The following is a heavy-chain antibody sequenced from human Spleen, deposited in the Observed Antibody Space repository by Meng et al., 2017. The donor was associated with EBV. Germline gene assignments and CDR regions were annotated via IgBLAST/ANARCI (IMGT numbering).Heavy chain of an antibody. J-gene: IGHJ4*02. CDR3: ARVYYDSSGLSDY. CDR1: GYTFTSYG. Sequence: QVQLVQSGAEVKKPGASVKVSCKASGYTFTSYGMHWVRQAPGQRLEWMGWINTNTGNPTYAQGFTGRFVFSLDTSVSTAYLQISRLKAEDTGVYYCARVYYDSSGLSDYWGQGTLVTVSS. D-gene: IGHD3-22*01. CDR2: INTNTGNP. V-gene: IGHV7-4-1*02.